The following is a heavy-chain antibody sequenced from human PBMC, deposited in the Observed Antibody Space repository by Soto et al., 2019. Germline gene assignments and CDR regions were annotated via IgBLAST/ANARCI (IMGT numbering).Heavy chain of an antibody. Sequence: ASVKVSCKAGGYTFSDYELQGVRQAPGQGLEYMGWINPNSGGTNYAQKFQGRVTMTRDTSISTAYMELSRLRSDDTAVYYCARDKATVTTYDPRFSRPQGFDPWGQGTLVTVSS. D-gene: IGHD4-17*01. V-gene: IGHV1-2*02. CDR2: INPNSGGT. CDR3: ARDKATVTTYDPRFSRPQGFDP. J-gene: IGHJ5*02. CDR1: GYTFSDYE.